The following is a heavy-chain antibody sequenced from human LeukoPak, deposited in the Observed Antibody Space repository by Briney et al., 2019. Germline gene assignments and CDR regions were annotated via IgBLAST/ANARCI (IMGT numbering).Heavy chain of an antibody. CDR2: IKSKTDGGTT. CDR3: ARDYYGSGSPGGMDV. Sequence: SGGSLRLSCAASGFTFSDAWMSWVRQAPGKGLEWVGRIKSKTDGGTTDYAAPVKGRFTISRDDSKNTLYLQMNSLRAEDTAVYYCARDYYGSGSPGGMDVWGQGTLVTVSS. J-gene: IGHJ4*02. V-gene: IGHV3-15*01. D-gene: IGHD3-10*01. CDR1: GFTFSDAW.